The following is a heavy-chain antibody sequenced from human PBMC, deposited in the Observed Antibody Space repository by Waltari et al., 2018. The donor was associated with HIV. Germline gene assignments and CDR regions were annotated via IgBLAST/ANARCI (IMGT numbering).Heavy chain of an antibody. CDR2: SSRSSSSI. CDR3: ARDINGGWGY. CDR1: GFTFSNYT. Sequence: EVQLVESGGGLVQPGGSLRLSCAASGFTFSNYTMTWVRQDPGRGRVWVAYSSRSSSSIFYADAVKGRFTISRDNAKNSLYLQMNSLRVEDTAVYYCARDINGGWGYWGQGTLVTVAS. V-gene: IGHV3-48*01. J-gene: IGHJ4*02. D-gene: IGHD7-27*01.